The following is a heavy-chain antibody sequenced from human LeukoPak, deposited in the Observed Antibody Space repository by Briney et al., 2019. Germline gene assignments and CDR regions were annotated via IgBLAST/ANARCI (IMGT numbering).Heavy chain of an antibody. CDR1: CFAFSSYA. CDR3: AKARYDYGSFDY. J-gene: IGHJ4*02. CDR2: ISGSGGGT. V-gene: IGHV3-23*01. D-gene: IGHD5-12*01. Sequence: GGSLRLSCVASCFAFSSYAMTWVRQAPGKGLEWVSAISGSGGGTYYADSVKGRFTISRDNSKNTLYLQMNSLRAEDTAVYYCAKARYDYGSFDYWGRGTLVTVSS.